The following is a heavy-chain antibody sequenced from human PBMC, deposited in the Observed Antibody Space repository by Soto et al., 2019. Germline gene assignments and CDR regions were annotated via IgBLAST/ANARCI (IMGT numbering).Heavy chain of an antibody. CDR1: SDSISSYY. CDR2: TDYSGNT. CDR3: ARAVGDPHYYLDY. J-gene: IGHJ4*02. D-gene: IGHD6-19*01. V-gene: IGHV4-59*08. Sequence: QVQLQESGPGLVRPSETLSLTCTVSSDSISSYYWIWIRQSPGKGLEWIGYTDYSGNTNYNPSLTSRVTISGDTSKNKFSLRLSSVTAADPAVYYCARAVGDPHYYLDYWGQGTLVTVSS.